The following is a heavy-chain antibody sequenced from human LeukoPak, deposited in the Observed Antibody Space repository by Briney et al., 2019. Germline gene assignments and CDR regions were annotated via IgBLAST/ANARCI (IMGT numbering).Heavy chain of an antibody. J-gene: IGHJ6*02. CDR1: GFTFSSYA. V-gene: IGHV3-23*01. D-gene: IGHD3-10*01. CDR3: AREGILTMVRGVIFDYYYGMDV. CDR2: ISGSGGST. Sequence: GGSLRLSCAASGFTFSSYAMSWVRQAPGKGPEWVSAISGSGGSTYYADSVKGRFTISRDNSKSTLYLQMNSLRAEDTAVYYCAREGILTMVRGVIFDYYYGMDVWGQGTTVTVSS.